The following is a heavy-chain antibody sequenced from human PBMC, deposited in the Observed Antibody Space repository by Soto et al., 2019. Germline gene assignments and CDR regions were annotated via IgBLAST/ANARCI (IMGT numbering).Heavy chain of an antibody. Sequence: QVQLVESGGGVVQPGRSLRLSCAASGFTFSSYGMHWVRQAPGKGLEWVAVISYDGSNKYYADSVKGRFTISRDNSKNTLYLQMNSLRAEDTAVYYCAKSRGGLDDAFDIWGQGTMVTVSS. CDR2: ISYDGSNK. CDR3: AKSRGGLDDAFDI. CDR1: GFTFSSYG. V-gene: IGHV3-30*18. J-gene: IGHJ3*02. D-gene: IGHD3-16*01.